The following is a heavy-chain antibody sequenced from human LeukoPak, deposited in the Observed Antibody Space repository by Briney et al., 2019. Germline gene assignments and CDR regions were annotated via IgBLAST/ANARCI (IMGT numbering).Heavy chain of an antibody. V-gene: IGHV1-8*01. D-gene: IGHD7-27*01. CDR2: MSPNSGDT. Sequence: ASVTVSFKASGYTFTSYDFNWVRQATGQRPEWMGWMSPNSGDTGYAQKFQDRVTMTRNTSISTAYMELSSLRSDDTAVYYCARGPPNWGYDYWGPGTLVTVSS. CDR1: GYTFTSYD. CDR3: ARGPPNWGYDY. J-gene: IGHJ4*02.